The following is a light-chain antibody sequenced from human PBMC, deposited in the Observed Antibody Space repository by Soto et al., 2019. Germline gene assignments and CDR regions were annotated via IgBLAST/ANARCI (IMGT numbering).Light chain of an antibody. Sequence: DIPMTQSPSTLAASAGDRVTITCRASQRINNWLAWYQQKPGKAPKLLIYQASNLQSGVPPRFSGGGFGTEFTLTISNLQPEDFAMYYCQQYNSHWSWTFGQGTKV. V-gene: IGKV1-5*03. CDR1: QRINNW. CDR2: QAS. CDR3: QQYNSHWSWT. J-gene: IGKJ1*01.